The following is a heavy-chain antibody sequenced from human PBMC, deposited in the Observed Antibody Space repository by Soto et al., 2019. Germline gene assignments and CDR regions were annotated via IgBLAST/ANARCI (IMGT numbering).Heavy chain of an antibody. V-gene: IGHV4-34*01. Sequence: SETLSLTCAISGGSSSSHSKSWVRQPPGKGLERIGEIHHDGSTNYNPSLKSRVTISENTSKNHFSLELSSVTAADAAVYYCATYDVGTIIQDYWGQGTPVTVSS. CDR1: GGSSSSHS. CDR3: ATYDVGTIIQDY. D-gene: IGHD2-21*02. J-gene: IGHJ4*02. CDR2: IHHDGST.